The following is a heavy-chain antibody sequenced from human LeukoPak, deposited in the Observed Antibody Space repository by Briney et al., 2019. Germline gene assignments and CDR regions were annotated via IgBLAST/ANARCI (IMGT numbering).Heavy chain of an antibody. V-gene: IGHV4-39*01. CDR3: ARLLTFDY. Sequence: SETLSLTCTVSSGSISTSNYYWGWVRQPPGKALEWIGNIFYSGSTYYSPSLKSRVTISVDTSKNQFSLKLSSVTAADTAVYYCARLLTFDYWGQGTLVTVSS. J-gene: IGHJ4*02. CDR2: IFYSGST. D-gene: IGHD4/OR15-4a*01. CDR1: SGSISTSNYY.